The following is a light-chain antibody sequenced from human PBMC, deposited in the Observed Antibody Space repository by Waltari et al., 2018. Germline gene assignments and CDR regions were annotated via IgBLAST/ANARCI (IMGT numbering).Light chain of an antibody. Sequence: IVLTQSPGTLSFSPGARATLACRASQSVGKSLAWYQQKPGQAPRLLIYDASRRATGIPDRFSGSGSGTDFSLTISRLEPEDFAVYYCQHYVRLPATFGQGTKVEI. J-gene: IGKJ1*01. CDR2: DAS. CDR1: QSVGKS. CDR3: QHYVRLPAT. V-gene: IGKV3-20*01.